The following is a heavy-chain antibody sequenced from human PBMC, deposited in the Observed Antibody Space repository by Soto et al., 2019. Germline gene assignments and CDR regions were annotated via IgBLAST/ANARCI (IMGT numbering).Heavy chain of an antibody. V-gene: IGHV2-5*02. CDR1: GFSLSTSGVG. D-gene: IGHD3-16*01. CDR3: XXXXXXXXXXXGXDAFDI. J-gene: IGHJ3*02. Sequence: QITLKESGPTLVKPTQTLTLTCTFSGFSLSTSGVGVGWIRQPPGKALEWLALIYWDDDKRYSPSLKSRLTXXXXXXXXXXXXXXXXXXXXXXXXXXXXXXXXXXXXXXGXDAFDIWGQGTXXT. CDR2: IYWDDDK.